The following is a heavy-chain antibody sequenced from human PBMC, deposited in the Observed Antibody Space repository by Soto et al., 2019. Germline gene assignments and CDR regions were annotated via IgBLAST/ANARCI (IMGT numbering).Heavy chain of an antibody. D-gene: IGHD1-26*01. V-gene: IGHV4-31*03. CDR3: ARVGVGATSSSPGFDY. CDR2: IYYSGST. Sequence: QVQLQESGPGLVKPSQTLSLTCTVSGGSISSGGYYWSWIRQHPGKGLECIGYIYYSGSTYYNPTLKSRVNISVDTSKNRLSLKLSSVAAADTALYYCARVGVGATSSSPGFDYWGQGTLVTVSS. J-gene: IGHJ4*02. CDR1: GGSISSGGYY.